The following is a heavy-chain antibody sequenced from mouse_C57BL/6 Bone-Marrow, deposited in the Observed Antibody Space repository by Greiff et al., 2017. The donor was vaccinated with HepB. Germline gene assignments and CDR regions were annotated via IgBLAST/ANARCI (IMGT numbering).Heavy chain of an antibody. D-gene: IGHD1-1*01. Sequence: EVKLVESGPELVKPGASVKIPCKASGYTFTDYNMDWVKQSHGKSLEWIGDINPNNGGTIYNQKFKGKATLTVDKSSSTAYMELRSLTSEDTAVYYCAREEEYGSPSFAYWGQGTLVTVSA. CDR3: AREEEYGSPSFAY. CDR2: INPNNGGT. CDR1: GYTFTDYN. J-gene: IGHJ3*01. V-gene: IGHV1-18*01.